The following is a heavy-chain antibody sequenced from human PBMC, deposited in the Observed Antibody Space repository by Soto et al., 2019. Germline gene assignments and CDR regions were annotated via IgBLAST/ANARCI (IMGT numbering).Heavy chain of an antibody. CDR3: ARHHNTGSYYPFDY. CDR1: GGSISSSGYY. V-gene: IGHV4-39*01. D-gene: IGHD3-10*01. J-gene: IGHJ4*02. CDR2: IYYSGSP. Sequence: SETLSLTCTVSGGSISSSGYYWGWIRQPPGTGLEWIGSIYYSGSPYYNPSLKSRVTISVDTSKNQFSLKLSSGTAADTAVYYCARHHNTGSYYPFDYWGQGTLVTVSS.